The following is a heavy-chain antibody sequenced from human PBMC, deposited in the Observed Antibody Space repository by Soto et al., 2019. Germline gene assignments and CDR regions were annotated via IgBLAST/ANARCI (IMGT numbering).Heavy chain of an antibody. Sequence: QLQLQESGPGLVKPSETLSLTCTVSGGSISRSNYNWGCIRQPPGKGLEWIGSISYSGSTYYNPSLKSRVTISVDTSKNQVSLKLSSVTAADTAVYYCARPARSGWYGVFDYWGQGTLVTVS. D-gene: IGHD6-19*01. CDR3: ARPARSGWYGVFDY. CDR2: ISYSGST. V-gene: IGHV4-39*01. J-gene: IGHJ4*02. CDR1: GGSISRSNYN.